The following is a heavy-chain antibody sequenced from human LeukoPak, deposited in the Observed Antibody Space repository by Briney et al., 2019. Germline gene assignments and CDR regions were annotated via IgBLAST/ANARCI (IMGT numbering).Heavy chain of an antibody. D-gene: IGHD4-23*01. V-gene: IGHV3-74*01. J-gene: IGHJ4*02. Sequence: GGSLRLSCAASGFTFSTYWMQWVRQAPGKGLVWVSRISNDGSSTGYADFVKGRFTISRDNAKNTLYLQMNSLRAEDTAVYFCARHLTCGGWNSLGQGTLVTVSS. CDR2: ISNDGSST. CDR3: ARHLTCGGWNS. CDR1: GFTFSTYW.